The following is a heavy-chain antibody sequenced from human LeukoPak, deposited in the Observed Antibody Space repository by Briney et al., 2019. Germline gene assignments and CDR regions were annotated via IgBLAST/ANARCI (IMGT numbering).Heavy chain of an antibody. CDR1: GFTFSSYA. D-gene: IGHD3-22*01. V-gene: IGHV3-23*01. Sequence: GGSLRLSCAASGFTFSSYAMSWVRQAPGKGLEWVSAISGSGGSTYYADSVEGRFTISRDNSKNTLYLQMNSLRAEDTAVYYCAKSGGIVVVTLRFDYWGQGTLVTVSS. J-gene: IGHJ4*02. CDR2: ISGSGGST. CDR3: AKSGGIVVVTLRFDY.